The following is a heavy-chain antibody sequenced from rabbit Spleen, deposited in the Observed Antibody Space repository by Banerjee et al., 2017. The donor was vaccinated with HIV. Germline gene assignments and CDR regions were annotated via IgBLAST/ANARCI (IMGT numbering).Heavy chain of an antibody. Sequence: QSLEESGGDMVKPGASLTLTCTASGFDFSSSYYMCWVRQAPGKGLELIACIDSASVNTADATWAKGRFTIFKTSSTTVTLQMTSLTAADTATYFCARDPAYASSSGYNIPNLWGPGTLVTVS. CDR3: ARDPAYASSSGYNIPNL. D-gene: IGHD1-1*01. CDR1: GFDFSSSYY. J-gene: IGHJ4*01. V-gene: IGHV1S40*01. CDR2: IDSASVNT.